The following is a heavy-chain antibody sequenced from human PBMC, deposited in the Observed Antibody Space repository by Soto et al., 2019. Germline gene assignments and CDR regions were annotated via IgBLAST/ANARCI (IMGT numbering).Heavy chain of an antibody. V-gene: IGHV3-9*01. Sequence: EVQLVESGGGLVQPGRSLILSCAASGFTFDDYAMHWVRQAPGKGLERVSGISWNSGSIGSAESVKGRCTIPSDNPKNSLYPQTTRPRAEDTVLYYCAKAPSSGSPDFDHRGQGTRVTGPS. D-gene: IGHD6-19*01. J-gene: IGHJ4*02. CDR1: GFTFDDYA. CDR2: ISWNSGSI. CDR3: AKAPSSGSPDFDH.